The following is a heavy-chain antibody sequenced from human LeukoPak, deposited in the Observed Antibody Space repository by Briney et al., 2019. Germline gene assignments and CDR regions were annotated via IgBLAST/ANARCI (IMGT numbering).Heavy chain of an antibody. V-gene: IGHV4-34*01. J-gene: IGHJ4*02. CDR1: GGSFSGYY. D-gene: IGHD6-19*01. CDR2: INHSGST. CDR3: AREGDSSGWYGY. Sequence: SETLSLTCAVYGGSFSGYYWSWIRQPPGKGLEWIGEINHSGSTNYNPSLKSRVTISVDTSKNQFSLKRSSVTAADTAVYYCAREGDSSGWYGYWGQGTLVTVSS.